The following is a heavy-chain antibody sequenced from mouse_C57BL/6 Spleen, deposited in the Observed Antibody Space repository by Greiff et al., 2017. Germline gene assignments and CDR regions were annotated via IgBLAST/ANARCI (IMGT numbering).Heavy chain of an antibody. Sequence: QVQLQQPGAELVKPGASVQLSCKASGYTFTSYWMHWVKQRPGQGLEWIGMIHPNSGSTNYNAKFKSKATLTVDKSSSTAYMQLSSLTSEDSAVYYCASGGDLSYWGQGTTLTVSS. J-gene: IGHJ2*01. CDR1: GYTFTSYW. V-gene: IGHV1-64*01. CDR2: IHPNSGST. CDR3: ASGGDLSY.